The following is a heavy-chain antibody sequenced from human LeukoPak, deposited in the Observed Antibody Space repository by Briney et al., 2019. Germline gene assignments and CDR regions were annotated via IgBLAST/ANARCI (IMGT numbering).Heavy chain of an antibody. V-gene: IGHV3-11*01. Sequence: GGSLRLSCAASGFTFSYYYMSWIRQAPGKGLEWVSYISGSGSTIYYADSVKGRFTISRDNAKNSLYLQMNSLRAEDTAVYYCARDLDYYDTSGYRGQGTLVTVSS. D-gene: IGHD3-22*01. CDR2: ISGSGSTI. J-gene: IGHJ4*02. CDR1: GFTFSYYY. CDR3: ARDLDYYDTSGY.